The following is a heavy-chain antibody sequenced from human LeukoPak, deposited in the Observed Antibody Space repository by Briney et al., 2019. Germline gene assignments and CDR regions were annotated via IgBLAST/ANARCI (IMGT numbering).Heavy chain of an antibody. CDR1: GFTFSDYY. CDR3: ARVAGYSSGWYDY. Sequence: GGSLRPSCAASGFTFSDYYMSWIRQAPGKGLEWVSYISSISSYTNYADSVKGRFTISRDNAQNSLYLQMNSLRAEDTAVYYCARVAGYSSGWYDYWGQGTLVTVSS. J-gene: IGHJ4*02. CDR2: ISSISSYT. D-gene: IGHD6-19*01. V-gene: IGHV3-11*05.